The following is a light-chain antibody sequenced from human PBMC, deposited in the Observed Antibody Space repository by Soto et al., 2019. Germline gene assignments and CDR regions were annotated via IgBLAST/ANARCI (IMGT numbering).Light chain of an antibody. CDR2: EVS. V-gene: IGLV1-40*01. J-gene: IGLJ2*01. CDR3: SSYAGSNNLV. Sequence: QSVLTQPPSVSGAPGQRVTISCTGSSSNIGAGYDVHWYQQLPGTAPKLMIYEVSKRPSGVPDRFSGSKSGNTASLTVSGLQAEDEADYYCSSYAGSNNLVFGGGTKLTVL. CDR1: SSNIGAGYD.